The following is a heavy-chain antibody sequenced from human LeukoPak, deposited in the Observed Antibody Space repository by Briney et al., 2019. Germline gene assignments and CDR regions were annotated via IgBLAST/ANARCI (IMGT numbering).Heavy chain of an antibody. CDR3: AKETDAFDI. CDR1: GFTFSSYA. V-gene: IGHV3-30-3*02. CDR2: ISYDGSNK. J-gene: IGHJ3*02. Sequence: GGSLRLSCAASGFTFSSYAMHWVRQAPGKGLEWVAVISYDGSNKYYADSVKGRFTISRDNSKNTLYLQMNSLRAEDTAVYYCAKETDAFDIWGQGTMVTVSS.